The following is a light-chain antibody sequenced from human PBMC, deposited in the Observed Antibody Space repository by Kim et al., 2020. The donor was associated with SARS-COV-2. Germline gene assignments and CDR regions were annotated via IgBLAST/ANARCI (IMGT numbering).Light chain of an antibody. CDR2: RNN. CDR1: SSNIGSNY. CDR3: AAWDDSLSGHWV. V-gene: IGLV1-47*01. Sequence: SELTQAPSASGTPGQRVTISCSGSSSNIGSNYVYWYQQLPGTAPKLLIYRNNQRPSGVPDRFSGSKSGTSASLAISGLRSEDEADYYCAAWDDSLSGHWVFGGGTQLTVL. J-gene: IGLJ3*02.